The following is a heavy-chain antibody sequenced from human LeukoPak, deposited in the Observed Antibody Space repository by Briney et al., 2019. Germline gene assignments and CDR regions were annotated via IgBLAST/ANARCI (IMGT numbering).Heavy chain of an antibody. CDR2: INPSGGST. J-gene: IGHJ3*02. D-gene: IGHD5-18*01. CDR3: ATGAPVELWFRDDAFDI. Sequence: ASVKVSCKASGYTFTSYYMHWVRQAPGQGLEWMGIINPSGGSTSYAQKFQGRVTMTRDMSTSTVYMELSSLRSEDTAVYYCATGAPVELWFRDDAFDIWGQWTMVTVSS. CDR1: GYTFTSYY. V-gene: IGHV1-46*01.